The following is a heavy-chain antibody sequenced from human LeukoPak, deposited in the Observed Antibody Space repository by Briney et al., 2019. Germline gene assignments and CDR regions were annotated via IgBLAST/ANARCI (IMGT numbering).Heavy chain of an antibody. CDR2: ISVSGGST. CDR1: GFTFSSYW. J-gene: IGHJ4*02. V-gene: IGHV3-23*01. Sequence: GGSLRLSCAASGFTFSSYWMHWVRQAPGKGLEWVSVISVSGGSTYYADSVKGRFTISRDNSKNTLYLQMNSLRAEDTAVYYCAKSSGYYSLYYFDYWGQGTLVTVSS. D-gene: IGHD3-22*01. CDR3: AKSSGYYSLYYFDY.